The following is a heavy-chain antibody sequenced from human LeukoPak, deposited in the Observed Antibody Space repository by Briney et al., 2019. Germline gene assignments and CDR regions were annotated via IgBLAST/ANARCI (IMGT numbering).Heavy chain of an antibody. CDR2: MNPNSGNT. CDR1: LYTFTIYD. D-gene: IGHD4-17*01. J-gene: IGHJ4*02. V-gene: IGHV1-8*03. Sequence: GASVKVSSTASLYTFTIYDINWVRQATGQGIAWMGWMNPNSGNTGYAQKFQGRVTITRNTSISTAYKELSSLRSEDTAVYYCARVGDPVTTIDYWGQGTLVTVSS. CDR3: ARVGDPVTTIDY.